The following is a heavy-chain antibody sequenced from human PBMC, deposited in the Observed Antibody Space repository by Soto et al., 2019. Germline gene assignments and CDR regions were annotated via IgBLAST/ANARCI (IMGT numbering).Heavy chain of an antibody. V-gene: IGHV5-10-1*03. D-gene: IGHD2-15*01. CDR3: ATSGHGSTSMWFDP. CDR1: GYSFTNYW. Sequence: EVQLVQSGAEVKKPGESLRISCKGSGYSFTNYWISWVRQMPGKGLEWMGMIDPSDSYTKYSPSFQGHVTISADKSISTAYLQWSSLKAADTAMYYCATSGHGSTSMWFDPWGQGTLVTVSS. J-gene: IGHJ5*02. CDR2: IDPSDSYT.